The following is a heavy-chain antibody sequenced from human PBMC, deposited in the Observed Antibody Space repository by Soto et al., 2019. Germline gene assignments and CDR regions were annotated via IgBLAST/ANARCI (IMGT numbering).Heavy chain of an antibody. V-gene: IGHV1-69*13. J-gene: IGHJ6*02. CDR2: IIPIFGTA. CDR1: GGTFSSYA. D-gene: IGHD3-10*01. Sequence: SVKVSCKASGGTFSSYAISWVRQAPGQGLEWMGGIIPIFGTANYAQKFQGRVTITADESTSTAYMELSSLRSEDTAVYYCARVGYYYGSGSYGRPVLYYYGMDVWGQGTTVTVSS. CDR3: ARVGYYYGSGSYGRPVLYYYGMDV.